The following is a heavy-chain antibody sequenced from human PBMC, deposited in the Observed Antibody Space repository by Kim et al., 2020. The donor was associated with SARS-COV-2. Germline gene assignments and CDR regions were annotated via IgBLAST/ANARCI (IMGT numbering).Heavy chain of an antibody. CDR2: IFYSGST. Sequence: SETLSLTCTVSGGSINSGGYYWTWIRQHPGKGLEWIGYIFYSGSTYYNPSLKSRVTISVDTSKNQFSLRLSSATAADTAVYYCAREKTRAFDYWGQGALVTVSS. CDR1: GGSINSGGYY. J-gene: IGHJ4*02. CDR3: AREKTRAFDY. V-gene: IGHV4-31*03.